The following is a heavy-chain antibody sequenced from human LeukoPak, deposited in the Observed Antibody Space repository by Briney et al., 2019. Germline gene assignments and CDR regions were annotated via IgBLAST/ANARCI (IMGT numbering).Heavy chain of an antibody. Sequence: GGSLRLSCAASGITVSSNFMYWVRQTPGKGLQCVSVLYTDYSAYYADSVKGRFITSRDNSKNTLYLQMDSLRVEDTAVYYCALDYSGSGSYYRDYWGQGTLVTVSS. D-gene: IGHD3-10*01. V-gene: IGHV3-66*01. CDR3: ALDYSGSGSYYRDY. J-gene: IGHJ4*02. CDR2: LYTDYSA. CDR1: GITVSSNF.